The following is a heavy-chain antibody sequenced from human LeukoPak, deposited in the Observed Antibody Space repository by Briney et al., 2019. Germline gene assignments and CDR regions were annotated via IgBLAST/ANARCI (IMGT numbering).Heavy chain of an antibody. V-gene: IGHV4-31*03. Sequence: PSETLSLTCTVSGGSISSGGYYWSWIRQHPGKGLEWIGYIYYSGSTHYNPSLKSRVTISVDTSKNQFSLKLSSVTAADTAVYYCARINYYDSSGIDYWGQGTLVTVSS. CDR3: ARINYYDSSGIDY. J-gene: IGHJ4*02. D-gene: IGHD3-22*01. CDR2: IYYSGST. CDR1: GGSISSGGYY.